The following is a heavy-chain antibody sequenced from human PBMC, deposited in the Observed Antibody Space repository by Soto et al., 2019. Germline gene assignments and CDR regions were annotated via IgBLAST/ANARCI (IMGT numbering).Heavy chain of an antibody. Sequence: SETLSLTCTVSGDSFSTRGYYRTWIRLPPGKGLEWIGSIFYMGSIQYNPSLESRVTISIDTSKNQFSLNLNSATAADTALYYCARDGIGSVAFWGYLGYWGRGTLVTVSS. J-gene: IGHJ4*02. CDR3: ARDGIGSVAFWGYLGY. D-gene: IGHD3-16*01. V-gene: IGHV4-39*02. CDR2: IFYMGSI. CDR1: GDSFSTRGYY.